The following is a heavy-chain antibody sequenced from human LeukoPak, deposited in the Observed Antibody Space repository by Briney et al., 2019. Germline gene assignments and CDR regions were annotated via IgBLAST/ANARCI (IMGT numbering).Heavy chain of an antibody. D-gene: IGHD3-22*01. V-gene: IGHV1-18*01. J-gene: IGHJ3*02. CDR2: ISAYNGNT. Sequence: ASVNVSCKASGYTFTSYGISWVRQAPGQGLEWMGWISAYNGNTNYAQKLQGRVTMTTDTSTSTAYMGLRSLRSDDTAVYYCARDVYYYDSSGGTLDAFDIWGQGTMVTVSS. CDR3: ARDVYYYDSSGGTLDAFDI. CDR1: GYTFTSYG.